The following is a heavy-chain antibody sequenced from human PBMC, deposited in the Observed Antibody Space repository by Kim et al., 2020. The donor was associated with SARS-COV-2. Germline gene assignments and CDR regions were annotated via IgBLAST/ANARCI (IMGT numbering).Heavy chain of an antibody. D-gene: IGHD1-26*01. CDR3: AQTENRLGSGSYYLAGY. Sequence: SETLSLTCTVSGGSISSSSYYWGWIRQPPGKGLEWIGSIYYSGSTYYNSSLKSRVTISVDTSKNQFSLKLSSVTAADTAVYYCAQTENRLGSGSYYLAGYWGQGTLVTVSS. V-gene: IGHV4-39*07. CDR1: GGSISSSSYY. CDR2: IYYSGST. J-gene: IGHJ4*02.